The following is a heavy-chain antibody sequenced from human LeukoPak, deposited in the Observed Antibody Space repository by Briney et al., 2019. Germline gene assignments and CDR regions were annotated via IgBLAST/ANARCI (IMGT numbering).Heavy chain of an antibody. J-gene: IGHJ3*02. CDR3: ARPGYYDSSGYYYWDAFDI. V-gene: IGHV4-59*12. Sequence: SETLSLTCTVSGGSISSYYWSWIRQPPGKGLEWIGYIYYSGSTNYNPSLKSRVTISVGTSKNQFSLKLSSVTAADTAVYYCARPGYYDSSGYYYWDAFDIWGQGTMVTVSS. D-gene: IGHD3-22*01. CDR1: GGSISSYY. CDR2: IYYSGST.